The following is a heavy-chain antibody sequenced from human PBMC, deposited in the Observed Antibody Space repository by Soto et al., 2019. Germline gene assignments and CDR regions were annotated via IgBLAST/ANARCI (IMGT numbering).Heavy chain of an antibody. CDR1: GFTFSSYA. Sequence: EVQLLESGGGLVQPGGSLRLSCAASGFTFSSYAMSWVRQTPGKGLEWVSTLSGSGGTTYYADSVKGQFTISRDNXXXXLXXQXXXXXAXXXAXSXCAKDHGTYGPNWIDSWGQGTLVTVSS. D-gene: IGHD3-10*01. CDR3: AKDHGTYGPNWIDS. J-gene: IGHJ5*01. CDR2: LSGSGGTT. V-gene: IGHV3-23*01.